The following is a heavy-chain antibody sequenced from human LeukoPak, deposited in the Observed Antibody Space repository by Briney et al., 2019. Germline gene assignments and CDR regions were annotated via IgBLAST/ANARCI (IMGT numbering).Heavy chain of an antibody. J-gene: IGHJ4*02. Sequence: GGSLRLSCAASGFTFSSYWMHWVRQAPGKGLVWVSRINSDGSSTSYADSVKGRFTISRDNAKNSLYLQMNSLRAEDTAVYYCARDYPESADYVWGSYRYDNKPFDYWGQGTLVTVSS. CDR3: ARDYPESADYVWGSYRYDNKPFDY. CDR2: INSDGSST. CDR1: GFTFSSYW. V-gene: IGHV3-74*01. D-gene: IGHD3-16*02.